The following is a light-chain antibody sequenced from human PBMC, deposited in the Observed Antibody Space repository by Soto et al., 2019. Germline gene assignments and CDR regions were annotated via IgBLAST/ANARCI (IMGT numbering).Light chain of an antibody. J-gene: IGKJ4*01. CDR2: DAS. Sequence: DIQMTQSPSSLSASVGDRVTITCQASQDISNYLNWYQQKPGKAPKLLIYDASNLETGVPSRFSGSGSGTDFTFTISSLQPEDIATYYCQQYDNLTFGGGNKVEIK. CDR3: QQYDNLT. V-gene: IGKV1-33*01. CDR1: QDISNY.